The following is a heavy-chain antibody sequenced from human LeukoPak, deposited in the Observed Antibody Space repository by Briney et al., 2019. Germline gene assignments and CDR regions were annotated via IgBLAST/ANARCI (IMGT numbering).Heavy chain of an antibody. J-gene: IGHJ4*02. Sequence: SVKVSCKASGGTFSSYTISWVRQAPGQGLEWMGRIIPILGIANYAQKFQGRVTITADKSTSTAYMELSSLRSEDTAVYYCARVGSYQEYYFDYWGQGTLVTVSP. CDR1: GGTFSSYT. V-gene: IGHV1-69*02. CDR3: ARVGSYQEYYFDY. CDR2: IIPILGIA. D-gene: IGHD1-26*01.